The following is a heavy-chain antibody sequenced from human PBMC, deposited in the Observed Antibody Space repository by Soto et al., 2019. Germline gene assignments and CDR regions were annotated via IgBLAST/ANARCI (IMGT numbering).Heavy chain of an antibody. V-gene: IGHV4-59*01. D-gene: IGHD1-7*01. CDR3: ARFNWNYAGDAFDI. CDR2: IYYSGGT. CDR1: GGSISSYY. Sequence: PSETLSLTCTVSGGSISSYYWSWIRQPPGKGLEWIGYIYYSGGTNYNPSLKSRVTISVDTSKNQFSLKLSSVTAADTAVYYCARFNWNYAGDAFDIWGQGTMVTVS. J-gene: IGHJ3*02.